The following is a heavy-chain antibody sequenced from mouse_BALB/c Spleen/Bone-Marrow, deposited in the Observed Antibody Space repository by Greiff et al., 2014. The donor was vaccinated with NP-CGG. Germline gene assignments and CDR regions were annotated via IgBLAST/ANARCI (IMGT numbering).Heavy chain of an antibody. J-gene: IGHJ2*01. Sequence: EVQVVESGPGPVKPSQSLSLTCTVTGYSITSDYAWNWIRQFPGNKLEWMGYISYSGSTSYNPSLKSRISITRDTSKNQFFLQLNSVTNEDTATYYCARYDYDGVDYWGQGTTLTVSS. CDR1: GYSITSDYA. CDR2: ISYSGST. CDR3: ARYDYDGVDY. D-gene: IGHD2-4*01. V-gene: IGHV3-2*02.